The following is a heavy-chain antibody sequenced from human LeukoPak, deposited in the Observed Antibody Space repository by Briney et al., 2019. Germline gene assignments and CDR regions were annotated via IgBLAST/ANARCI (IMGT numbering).Heavy chain of an antibody. CDR1: GFTFNNYW. D-gene: IGHD2-2*02. CDR3: ARGYMTADY. V-gene: IGHV3-7*03. J-gene: IGHJ4*02. CDR2: IKQDGSDK. Sequence: GGSLRLSCVASGFTFNNYWMSWVRQAREKGLEWVASIKQDGSDKYYVDSVRGRFTISRDNAKNSLYLQMSSLRAGDTAVYYCARGYMTADYWGQGSLVTVSS.